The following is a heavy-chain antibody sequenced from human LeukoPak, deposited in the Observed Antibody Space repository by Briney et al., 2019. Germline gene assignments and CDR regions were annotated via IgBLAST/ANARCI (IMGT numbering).Heavy chain of an antibody. CDR3: ARVYYYASGSRWGDYFDY. CDR1: GFIFSTYW. D-gene: IGHD3-10*01. V-gene: IGHV3-7*01. Sequence: GGSLRLSCAASGFIFSTYWMSWVRQAPGKGLEWVANIKQDGSEKYYVDSVKGRFTISRDNAKNSLYLQMNSLRAEDTAVYYCARVYYYASGSRWGDYFDYWGQGTLVTVSS. J-gene: IGHJ4*02. CDR2: IKQDGSEK.